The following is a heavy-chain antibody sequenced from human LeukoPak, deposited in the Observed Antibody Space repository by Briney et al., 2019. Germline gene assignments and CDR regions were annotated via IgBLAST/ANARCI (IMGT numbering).Heavy chain of an antibody. D-gene: IGHD2-2*02. CDR2: ISYDGSNK. CDR1: GFTFSSYG. J-gene: IGHJ6*02. CDR3: ARVGSRDLAYLMDV. V-gene: IGHV3-30*03. Sequence: PGGSLRLSCAASGFTFSSYGMHWVRQAPGKGLEWVAVISYDGSNKYYADSVKGRFTISRDNSKNTLYLQMNSLRAEDTAVYYCARVGSRDLAYLMDVWGQGTTVTVSS.